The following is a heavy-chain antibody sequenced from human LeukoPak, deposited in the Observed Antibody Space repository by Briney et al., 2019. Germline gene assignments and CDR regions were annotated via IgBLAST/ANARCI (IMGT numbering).Heavy chain of an antibody. CDR2: IKGDGSST. V-gene: IGHV3-74*01. J-gene: IGHJ4*02. D-gene: IGHD4-17*01. CDR3: ARASTTVPNLLDH. Sequence: GGSLRRSCAASGFTFSTYWMHWVRQAPGKGLVWVARIKGDGSSTIYADSVKGRFTISRDNSKNTLYLQTSSLRAEDTAVYYCARASTTVPNLLDHWGRGTLVTVSS. CDR1: GFTFSTYW.